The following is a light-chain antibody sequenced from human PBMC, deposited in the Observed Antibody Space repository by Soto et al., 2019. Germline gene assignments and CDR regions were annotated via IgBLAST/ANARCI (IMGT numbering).Light chain of an antibody. V-gene: IGLV1-40*01. J-gene: IGLJ3*02. Sequence: QSVLTQPPSASGAPGQRVTISCTGSSSNIGAGYDVHWYQQLPGTAPKLLISGDTNRPSGVPDRFSGSKSGTSASLAITGLRAEDEADYYCQSFDSSLSGWLFGGGTQLTVL. CDR3: QSFDSSLSGWL. CDR1: SSNIGAGYD. CDR2: GDT.